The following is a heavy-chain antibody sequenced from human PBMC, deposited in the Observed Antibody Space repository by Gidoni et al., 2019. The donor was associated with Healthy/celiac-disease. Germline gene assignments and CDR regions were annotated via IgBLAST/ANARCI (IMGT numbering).Heavy chain of an antibody. J-gene: IGHJ4*02. CDR3: ARRQSARVSSSSPFDY. Sequence: QLQLQESGPGLVKPSETLSLPCTVSGGSISSSSYYWGWIRQPPGKGLEWIGSIYYSGSTYYNPSLKSRVTISVDTSKNQFSLKLSSVTAADTAVYYCARRQSARVSSSSPFDYWGQGTLLTVSS. CDR2: IYYSGST. CDR1: GGSISSSSYY. V-gene: IGHV4-39*01. D-gene: IGHD6-6*01.